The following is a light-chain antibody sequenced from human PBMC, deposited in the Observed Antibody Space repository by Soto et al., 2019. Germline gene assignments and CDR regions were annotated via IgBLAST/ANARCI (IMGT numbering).Light chain of an antibody. V-gene: IGKV3-20*01. CDR1: QSLSSN. Sequence: EIVMTQSPATLSVSPGERATLSCRASQSLSSNLAWYQQKRGQAPRLLIYGASSRATGIPDRFSGSGSGPDFTLTISRLEPEDFAVYFCQHYGSSRTFGQGTKVEIK. J-gene: IGKJ1*01. CDR3: QHYGSSRT. CDR2: GAS.